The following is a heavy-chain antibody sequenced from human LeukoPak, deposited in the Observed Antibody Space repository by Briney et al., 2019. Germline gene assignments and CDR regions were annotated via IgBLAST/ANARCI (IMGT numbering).Heavy chain of an antibody. D-gene: IGHD5-18*01. CDR3: ARVVRGYSYGTPPSY. V-gene: IGHV3-30*01. J-gene: IGHJ4*02. CDR1: GFTFSSYA. CDR2: ISYDGSNN. Sequence: GGSLRLSCAASGFTFSSYAMHWVRQAPGKGLEWVAVISYDGSNNYYADSVKGRFTISRDNSKNTLYLQMNSLRAEDTAVYYCARVVRGYSYGTPPSYWGQGTLVTVSP.